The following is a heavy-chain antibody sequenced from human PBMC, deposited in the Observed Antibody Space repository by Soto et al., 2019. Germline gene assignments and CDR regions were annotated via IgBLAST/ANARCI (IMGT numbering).Heavy chain of an antibody. J-gene: IGHJ6*02. CDR1: GFTFSSYA. CDR3: ARDRMIATYYYYYGMDV. D-gene: IGHD3-22*01. V-gene: IGHV3-23*01. CDR2: ISGSGGST. Sequence: EVQLLESGGGLVQPGGSLRLSCEASGFTFSSYAMSWVRQAPGKGLEWVSAISGSGGSTYYADSVKGRFTISRDNSKNTLYLQMNSLRAEDTAVYYCARDRMIATYYYYYGMDVWGQGTTVTVSS.